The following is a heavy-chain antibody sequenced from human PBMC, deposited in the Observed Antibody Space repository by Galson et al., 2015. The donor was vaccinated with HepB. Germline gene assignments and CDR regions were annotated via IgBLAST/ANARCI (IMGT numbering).Heavy chain of an antibody. V-gene: IGHV1-2*06. CDR1: GYTFTGYY. D-gene: IGHD2-15*01. J-gene: IGHJ4*02. CDR3: ARGVRIVVVVAATNNFDY. Sequence: SVKVSCKASGYTFTGYYMHWVRQAPGQGLVWMGRINPNSGGTNYAQKFQGRVTMTRDTSISTAYMELSRLRSDDTAVYYCARGVRIVVVVAATNNFDYWGQGTLVTVSS. CDR2: INPNSGGT.